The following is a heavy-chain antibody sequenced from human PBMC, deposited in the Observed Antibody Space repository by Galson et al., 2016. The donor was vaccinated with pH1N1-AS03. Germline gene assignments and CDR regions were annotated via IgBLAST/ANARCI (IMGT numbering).Heavy chain of an antibody. D-gene: IGHD3-9*01. CDR2: IYASGSS. Sequence: ETLSLTCNVSGGSFSTYSWSWIRQPAGKGLEWFGRIYASGSSNYNPSLKSRVTMSLDKSKNQFSLKLSSVTAADTAVYYCVNEGRYFGRSWYGLDVWGQGTVVIVSS. CDR3: VNEGRYFGRSWYGLDV. CDR1: GGSFSTYS. J-gene: IGHJ6*02. V-gene: IGHV4-4*07.